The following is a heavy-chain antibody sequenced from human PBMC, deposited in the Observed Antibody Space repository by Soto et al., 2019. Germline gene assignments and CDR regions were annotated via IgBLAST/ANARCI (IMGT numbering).Heavy chain of an antibody. CDR3: ARSYYGSGSYYPYYYYGMDV. V-gene: IGHV1-18*01. CDR2: ISAYNGNT. J-gene: IGHJ6*02. D-gene: IGHD3-10*01. CDR1: GYTFTSYG. Sequence: QVQLVQSGAEVKKPGASVKVSCKASGYTFTSYGISWVRQAPGQGLEWMGWISAYNGNTNYAQKLQGRVTMTTDTSXXTXYXVLRSLRSDDAAVYYCARSYYGSGSYYPYYYYGMDVWGQGTTVTVSS.